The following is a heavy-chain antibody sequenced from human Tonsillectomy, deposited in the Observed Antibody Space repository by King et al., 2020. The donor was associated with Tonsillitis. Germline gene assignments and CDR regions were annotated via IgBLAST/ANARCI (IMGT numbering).Heavy chain of an antibody. CDR2: IYHSGST. D-gene: IGHD5-18*01. J-gene: IGHJ4*02. V-gene: IGHV4-38-2*01. CDR3: ARIRGIKLWSPIDY. CDR1: GYSISSGYY. Sequence: VQLQESGPGLVKPSETLSLTCAVSGYSISSGYYWGWIRQPPGKGLEWIGSIYHSGSTYYNPSLKSRVTISVDTSKNQFSLKLSSVTAADTAVYYCARIRGIKLWSPIDYWGQGTLVTVSS.